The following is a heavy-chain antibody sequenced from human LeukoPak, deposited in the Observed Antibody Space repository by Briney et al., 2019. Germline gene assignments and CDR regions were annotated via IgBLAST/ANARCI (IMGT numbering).Heavy chain of an antibody. D-gene: IGHD1-7*01. V-gene: IGHV1-69*13. Sequence: ASVKVSCTASGGTFSSYAISWVRQAPGQGLEWMGGIIPIFGTANYAQKFQGRVTITADESTSTAYMELSSLRSEDTAVYYCAKDERNWNYNLASQTYDWGQGTLVTVSS. CDR3: AKDERNWNYNLASQTYD. J-gene: IGHJ4*02. CDR2: IIPIFGTA. CDR1: GGTFSSYA.